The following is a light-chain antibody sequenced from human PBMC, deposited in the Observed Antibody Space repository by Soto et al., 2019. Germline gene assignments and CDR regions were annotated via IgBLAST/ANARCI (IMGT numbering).Light chain of an antibody. CDR2: DAS. J-gene: IGKJ1*01. Sequence: EVVPKQSPGTVSLSTGERANISCRASQSLHSSYLAWYQQKPGQAPRLLIYDASSRATGIPDRFSGSGSGTDFTLTISRLEPEDFAVYYCQQYGSSPRTVGQGTKVDIK. CDR3: QQYGSSPRT. CDR1: QSLHSSY. V-gene: IGKV3-20*01.